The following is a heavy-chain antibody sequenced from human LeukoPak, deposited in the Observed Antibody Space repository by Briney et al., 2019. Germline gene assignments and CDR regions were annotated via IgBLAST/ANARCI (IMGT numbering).Heavy chain of an antibody. J-gene: IGHJ4*02. CDR3: ARDSPIAYGVPGEASSDH. CDR2: IRSSGSIT. Sequence: SCKASGYTFSDYYMSWIRQAPGKGLEWVSYIRSSGSITYYADSVKGRFTISRDNAKNSLYLQMNSLSAEDTAVYYCARDSPIAYGVPGEASSDHWGRGTLVTVSS. V-gene: IGHV3-11*01. D-gene: IGHD4-17*01. CDR1: GYTFSDYY.